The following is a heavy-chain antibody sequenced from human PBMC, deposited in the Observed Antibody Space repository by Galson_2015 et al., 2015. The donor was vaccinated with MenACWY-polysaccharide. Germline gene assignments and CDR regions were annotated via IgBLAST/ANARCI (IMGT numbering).Heavy chain of an antibody. CDR3: AKSGGDGVTVFATVPTAPES. CDR2: ISGSGNSA. D-gene: IGHD2-21*01. J-gene: IGHJ4*02. Sequence: SLRLSCAASGFTFRSYPMNWVRQTPGKGLEWVSGISGSGNSAFYADSVRGRFTISRDNSKNTLYLQMNSLGADDTALYYCAKSGGDGVTVFATVPTAPESWGQGTLVTVSS. V-gene: IGHV3-23*01. CDR1: GFTFRSYP.